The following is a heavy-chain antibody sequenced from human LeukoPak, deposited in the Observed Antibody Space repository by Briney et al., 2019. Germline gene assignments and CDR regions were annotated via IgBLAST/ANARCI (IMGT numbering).Heavy chain of an antibody. CDR2: IYYSGNT. D-gene: IGHD5-18*01. Sequence: SQTLSLTCTVSGGSISNGGYYWNWIRQHPGKGLEWIGYIYYSGNTYYNPSLKSRVTMSVDTSKNQFSLKLSSVTAADTAVYYCAKGYNYGPFDYWGHGTLVTVSS. CDR3: AKGYNYGPFDY. V-gene: IGHV4-31*03. J-gene: IGHJ5*01. CDR1: GGSISNGGYY.